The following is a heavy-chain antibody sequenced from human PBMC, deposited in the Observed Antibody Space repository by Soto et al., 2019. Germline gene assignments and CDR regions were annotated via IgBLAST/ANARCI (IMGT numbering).Heavy chain of an antibody. Sequence: PGGSLRLSCAASGFTFSSYAMHWVRQAPGKGLEWVAVISYDGRNKYYADSVKGRFTISRDNSKNTLYLEMNSLRVEDTAVYHCVRDTAYCSGGTCYSSHDMDVWGQGTTVTVSS. CDR1: GFTFSSYA. CDR3: VRDTAYCSGGTCYSSHDMDV. CDR2: ISYDGRNK. J-gene: IGHJ6*02. D-gene: IGHD2-15*01. V-gene: IGHV3-30*04.